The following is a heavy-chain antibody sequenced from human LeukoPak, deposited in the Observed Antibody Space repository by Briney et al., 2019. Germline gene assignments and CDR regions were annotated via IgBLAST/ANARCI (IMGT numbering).Heavy chain of an antibody. CDR1: GGTFSSYA. V-gene: IGHV1-69*01. Sequence: SVKVSCKASGGTFSSYAISWVRQAPGQGLEWMGGIIPIFGTANYAQKFQGRVTITADESTSTAYMELSSLRSEDTAVYYCAREGVYSYGSDNWFDPWGQGTLVTVSS. CDR2: IIPIFGTA. D-gene: IGHD5-18*01. CDR3: AREGVYSYGSDNWFDP. J-gene: IGHJ5*02.